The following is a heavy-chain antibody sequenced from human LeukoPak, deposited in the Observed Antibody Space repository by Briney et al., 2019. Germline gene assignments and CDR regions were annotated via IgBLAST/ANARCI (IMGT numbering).Heavy chain of an antibody. CDR1: GDIRTSHL. Sequence: SETLSLTCNVSGDIRTSHLWSWIRQTQGKGLEWIGYVFHSGTTNYSPFFNSRVTISLHTSKKQFYLRLASVTAADTAGYYCAIRMARVTDAFDIWRRGTMASVSS. CDR3: AIRMARVTDAFDI. D-gene: IGHD3-10*01. J-gene: IGHJ3*02. V-gene: IGHV4-59*08. CDR2: VFHSGTT.